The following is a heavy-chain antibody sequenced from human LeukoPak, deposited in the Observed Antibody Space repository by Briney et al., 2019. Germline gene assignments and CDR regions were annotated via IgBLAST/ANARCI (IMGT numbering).Heavy chain of an antibody. CDR1: GGSFSGYY. CDR2: INHSGST. Sequence: PSETLSLTCAVYGGSFSGYYWSWIRQPPGKGLEWIGEINHSGSTNYNPSLKSRVTISVDTSKNQFSLKLSSVTAADTAVYYCARTVDTGKRLIGYGSGSYRKPFDYWGQGTLVTVSS. CDR3: ARTVDTGKRLIGYGSGSYRKPFDY. V-gene: IGHV4-34*01. J-gene: IGHJ4*02. D-gene: IGHD3-10*01.